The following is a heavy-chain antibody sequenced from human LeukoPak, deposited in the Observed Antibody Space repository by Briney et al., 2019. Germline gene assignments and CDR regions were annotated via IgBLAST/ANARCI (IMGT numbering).Heavy chain of an antibody. Sequence: ASLKVSCKASVYTFTPYFMHWVGQSAGHRLEWMGWINPNSGGTNYAQKFQARVTITRDTSISTAYMELSRLRSDDTAVYYCARGPFAAAALVEDYWGQGTLVTVSS. CDR3: ARGPFAAAALVEDY. J-gene: IGHJ4*02. V-gene: IGHV1-2*02. CDR1: VYTFTPYF. D-gene: IGHD6-13*01. CDR2: INPNSGGT.